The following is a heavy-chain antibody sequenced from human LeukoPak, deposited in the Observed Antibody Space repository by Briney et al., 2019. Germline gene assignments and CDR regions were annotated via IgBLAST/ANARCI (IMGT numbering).Heavy chain of an antibody. CDR3: AKDPQYDFWSGYFGPFDY. J-gene: IGHJ4*02. CDR2: ISGSGGST. V-gene: IGHV3-23*01. CDR1: GFTFSNYA. D-gene: IGHD3-3*01. Sequence: GGSLRLSCAVSGFTFSNYAMSWVRQAPGKGLEWVSGISGSGGSTYYADSVKGRLNISRDNSKNTLYLQMNSLRAEDTAVYYCAKDPQYDFWSGYFGPFDYWGQGTLVTVSS.